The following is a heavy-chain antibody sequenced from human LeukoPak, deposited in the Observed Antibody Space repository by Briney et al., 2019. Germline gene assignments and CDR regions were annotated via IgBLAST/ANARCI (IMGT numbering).Heavy chain of an antibody. V-gene: IGHV3-48*03. CDR3: ARGYSSSNDY. CDR2: ISSSGSTI. J-gene: IGHJ4*02. D-gene: IGHD6-13*01. CDR1: GFTFSSYE. Sequence: GGSLRLSCAASGFTFSSYEMNWVRQAPGKGLEWVSYISSSGSTIYYADSVKGRFTISRDNAKNSLYLQMNSLSAEDTAVYYCARGYSSSNDYWGQGTLVTVSS.